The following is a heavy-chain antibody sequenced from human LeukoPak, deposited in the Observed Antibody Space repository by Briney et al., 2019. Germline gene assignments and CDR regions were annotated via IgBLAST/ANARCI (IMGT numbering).Heavy chain of an antibody. V-gene: IGHV4-38-2*01. Sequence: SETLSLTCAVSGYSISSGYYWGWIRPPPGKGLEWIGIIYHSGSTYYNASLKSRVTISADTSKNQFSLKLSSVTVADTAVYYCARHSHHVTYYDFWSGYYTEGFDYWGQGTLVTVSS. J-gene: IGHJ4*02. CDR2: IYHSGST. CDR1: GYSISSGYY. CDR3: ARHSHHVTYYDFWSGYYTEGFDY. D-gene: IGHD3-3*01.